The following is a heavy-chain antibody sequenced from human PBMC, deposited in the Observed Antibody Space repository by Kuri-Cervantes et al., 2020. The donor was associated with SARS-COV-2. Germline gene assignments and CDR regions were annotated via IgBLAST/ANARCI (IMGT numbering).Heavy chain of an antibody. CDR1: GYSISSGYY. D-gene: IGHD6-6*01. CDR3: ARGRTVLIAARLRYYYYMDV. J-gene: IGHJ6*03. V-gene: IGHV4-38-2*01. CDR2: IYHSGST. Sequence: SETLSLTCAVSGYSISSGYYWGWIRQPSGKGLEWIGSIYHSGSTNYNPSLKSRVTISVDTSKNQFSLKLSSVTAADTAVYYCARGRTVLIAARLRYYYYMDVWGKGTTVTVSS.